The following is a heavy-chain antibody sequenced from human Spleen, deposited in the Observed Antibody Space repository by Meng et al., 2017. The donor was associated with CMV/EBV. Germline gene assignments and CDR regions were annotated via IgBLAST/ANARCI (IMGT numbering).Heavy chain of an antibody. CDR3: ARDAFDP. CDR1: GGSFSGYY. CDR2: INHSGST. Sequence: QGQLPQWGAGLLKPSETLSLTCAFYGGSFSGYYWSWIRQPPGKGLEWIGEINHSGSTNYNPSLKSRVTISVDTSKNQFSLKLSSVTAADTAVYYCARDAFDPWGQGTLVTVSS. V-gene: IGHV4-34*01. J-gene: IGHJ5*02.